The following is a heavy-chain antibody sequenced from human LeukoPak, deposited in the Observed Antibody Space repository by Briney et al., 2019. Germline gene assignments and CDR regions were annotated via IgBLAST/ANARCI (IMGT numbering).Heavy chain of an antibody. Sequence: QPGGSLRLSCAASGFTFSSYVMNWVRQAPGKGLEWVSYISSSGSTIYYADSVRGRFTISRDNAKNSLYLQMNSLRAEDTAVYYCAMYGSFFDYWGQGTLVTVSS. V-gene: IGHV3-48*03. CDR2: ISSSGSTI. CDR3: AMYGSFFDY. J-gene: IGHJ4*02. CDR1: GFTFSSYV. D-gene: IGHD2-8*01.